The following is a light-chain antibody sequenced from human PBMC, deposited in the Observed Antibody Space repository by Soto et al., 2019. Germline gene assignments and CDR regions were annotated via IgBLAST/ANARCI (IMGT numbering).Light chain of an antibody. V-gene: IGLV2-14*01. CDR3: CSYTVTTTRDGRV. Sequence: QSALTQPASVSGSPGQSIAVSCTGTGSDVGGYNYVSWYQQRPGKAPELIIYDVTNRPSGVSNRFSGSKSGNTASLTISGLQPEDEADYYCCSYTVTTTRDGRVFGGGTKVTVL. CDR2: DVT. CDR1: GSDVGGYNY. J-gene: IGLJ3*02.